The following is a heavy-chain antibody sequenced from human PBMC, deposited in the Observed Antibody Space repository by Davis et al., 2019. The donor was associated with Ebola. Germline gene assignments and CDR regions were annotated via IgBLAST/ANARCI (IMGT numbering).Heavy chain of an antibody. Sequence: GESLKISCAASGFAFDTYSMNWVRQAPGKGLEWLSSIDDSSTYIYYADSVKGRFTISRDNAKNSLYLQMNSLKTEDTAVYYCTRCLVAAAGTVDYWGQGTLVTVSS. J-gene: IGHJ4*02. CDR3: TRCLVAAAGTVDY. V-gene: IGHV3-21*03. D-gene: IGHD6-13*01. CDR1: GFAFDTYS. CDR2: IDDSSTYI.